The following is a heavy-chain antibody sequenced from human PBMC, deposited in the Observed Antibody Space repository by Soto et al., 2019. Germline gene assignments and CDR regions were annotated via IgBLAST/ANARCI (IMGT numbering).Heavy chain of an antibody. J-gene: IGHJ5*02. CDR1: GGSISSGDFY. Sequence: SETLSLTCTVSGGSISSGDFYWSWIRQPPGKGLELIGNIYYSGSTYYNPSLRSRAIMSVDTSQNQFSLRLSSVTVADTAAYYCPRSRYRSGTSCHSSDPWGQGTLVTVST. CDR3: PRSRYRSGTSCHSSDP. CDR2: IYYSGST. V-gene: IGHV4-30-4*03. D-gene: IGHD2-2*02.